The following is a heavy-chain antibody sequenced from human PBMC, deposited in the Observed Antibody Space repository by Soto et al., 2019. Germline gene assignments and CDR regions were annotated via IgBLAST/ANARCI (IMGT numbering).Heavy chain of an antibody. CDR2: LNVGNGYT. V-gene: IGHV1-3*01. Sequence: ASVKVSCKASGYTFSGSAIHWVRQAPGQRLEWMGWLNVGNGYTKVSGNFQDRVSFSRDTSANTAYMELSSLRLEDTAVFYCARSGGNYPHWYFDLWGCGTLVTVPS. CDR3: ARSGGNYPHWYFDL. D-gene: IGHD1-26*01. J-gene: IGHJ2*01. CDR1: GYTFSGSA.